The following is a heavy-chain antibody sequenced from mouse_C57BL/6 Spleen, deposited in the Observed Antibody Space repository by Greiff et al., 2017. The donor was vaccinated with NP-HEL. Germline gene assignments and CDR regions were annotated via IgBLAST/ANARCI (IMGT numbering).Heavy chain of an antibody. D-gene: IGHD4-1*01. Sequence: VQLQQPGAELVRPGTSVKLSCKASDYTFTSSWMHWVKQRPGQGLEWIGVIDPSDIYTTYNQKFKGKATLTVDTSSSTAYMQLSSLTSEDSAVYYCASLRANWDNAMDYWGQGTSVTVSS. CDR2: IDPSDIYT. J-gene: IGHJ4*01. CDR3: ASLRANWDNAMDY. V-gene: IGHV1-59*01. CDR1: DYTFTSSW.